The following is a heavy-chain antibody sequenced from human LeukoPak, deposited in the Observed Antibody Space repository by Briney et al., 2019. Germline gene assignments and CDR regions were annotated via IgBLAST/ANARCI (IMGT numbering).Heavy chain of an antibody. D-gene: IGHD1-1*01. CDR1: GDSISNYY. CDR3: ARRGPSYNFDY. CDR2: TYYIQNT. Sequence: SETLSLTCSVSGDSISNYYWSGCRQPPGGGLECIGHTYYIQNTKYNPSLKSRVTISLDTSKNEFSLRLNSVTAADTAVYYCARRGPSYNFDYWGQGILVTVSS. V-gene: IGHV4-59*08. J-gene: IGHJ4*02.